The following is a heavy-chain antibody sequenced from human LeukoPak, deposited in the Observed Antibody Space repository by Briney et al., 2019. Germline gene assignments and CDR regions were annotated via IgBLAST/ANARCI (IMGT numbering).Heavy chain of an antibody. Sequence: SEALSLTCTVSGGSISSSSYYWGWIRQPPEKGLEWIGYIYYSGSTNYNPSLKSRVTISVDTSKNQFSLTLSSVTAADTAVYYCARGWGFFDYWGQGTLVTVSS. J-gene: IGHJ4*02. CDR3: ARGWGFFDY. V-gene: IGHV4-61*05. CDR2: IYYSGST. CDR1: GGSISSSSYY. D-gene: IGHD7-27*01.